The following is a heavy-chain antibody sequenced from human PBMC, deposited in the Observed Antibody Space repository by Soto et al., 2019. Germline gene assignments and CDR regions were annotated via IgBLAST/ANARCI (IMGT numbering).Heavy chain of an antibody. CDR3: TTDSFGVPAAFDY. D-gene: IGHD2-2*01. CDR2: IKSKTDGGTT. Sequence: GGSLRLSCAASGFTFSNAWMSWVRQAPGKGLEWVGRIKSKTDGGTTDYAAPVKGRFTISRDDSKNTLYLQMNSLKTDDTAVYYCTTDSFGVPAAFDYWGQGTLVTVSS. V-gene: IGHV3-15*01. J-gene: IGHJ4*02. CDR1: GFTFSNAW.